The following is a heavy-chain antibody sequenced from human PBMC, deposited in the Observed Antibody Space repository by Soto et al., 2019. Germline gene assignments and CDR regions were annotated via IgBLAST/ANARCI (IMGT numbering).Heavy chain of an antibody. CDR3: ATQRLGEFGSHFDH. V-gene: IGHV4-59*11. J-gene: IGHJ4*02. D-gene: IGHD3-10*01. CDR1: GGSMSSHY. Sequence: QLQVSGPEVVKPSETLSLTCTVSGGSMSSHYWAWMRQSPGQGLEWIGYIYYSGSTKCNPSLNARLTMSVDTSKNQFPLNLRSVTVADTAVYYCATQRLGEFGSHFDHWGQGTLVSVSS. CDR2: IYYSGST.